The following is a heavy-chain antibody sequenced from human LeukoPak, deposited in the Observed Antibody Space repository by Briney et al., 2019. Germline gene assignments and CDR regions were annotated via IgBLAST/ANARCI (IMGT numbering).Heavy chain of an antibody. D-gene: IGHD3-3*01. CDR1: GFTFSSYG. CDR3: AKTNIAGVFGVVGV. J-gene: IGHJ6*04. CDR2: ISYDGSNK. V-gene: IGHV3-30*18. Sequence: GGSLRLSCAASGFTFSSYGMHWVRQAPGKGLEWVAVISYDGSNKYYADSVKGRFTISRDNSKNTLYLQMNSLRAEDTAVYYCAKTNIAGVFGVVGVWGKGTTVTVSS.